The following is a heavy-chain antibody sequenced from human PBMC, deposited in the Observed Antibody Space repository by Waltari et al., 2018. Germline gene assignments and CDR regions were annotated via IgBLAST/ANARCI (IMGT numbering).Heavy chain of an antibody. V-gene: IGHV4-34*01. CDR2: INQSGST. J-gene: IGHJ5*02. Sequence: QVQLQQWGAGLLKPSETLSLTCAVYGGSFSGYYWSWIRQPPGKGLEWIGEINQSGSTNYNPSLKSRVTISVDTSKNQFSLKLSSVTAADTAVYYCARRSRGGLGFDPWGQGTLVTVSS. CDR1: GGSFSGYY. D-gene: IGHD3-10*01. CDR3: ARRSRGGLGFDP.